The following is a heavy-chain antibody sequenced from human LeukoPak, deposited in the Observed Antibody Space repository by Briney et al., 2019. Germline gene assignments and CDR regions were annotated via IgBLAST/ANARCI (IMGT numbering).Heavy chain of an antibody. CDR1: GFTLSSYA. J-gene: IGHJ4*02. CDR2: ISGSGGST. V-gene: IGHV3-23*01. Sequence: GRTLRLSCAASGFTLSSYAMSWVRQAQGKGLEWVSAISGSGGSTYYADSVKGRFTISRDNSKNTLYLQMNSLRAEDTAVYYCAKDGAPSYYYDSSGYYDYWGQGTLVTVSS. D-gene: IGHD3-22*01. CDR3: AKDGAPSYYYDSSGYYDY.